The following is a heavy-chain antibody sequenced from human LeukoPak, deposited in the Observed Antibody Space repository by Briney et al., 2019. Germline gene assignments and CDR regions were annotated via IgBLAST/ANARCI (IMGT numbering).Heavy chain of an antibody. J-gene: IGHJ4*02. D-gene: IGHD1-7*01. Sequence: GGSLRLSCAASGFPFSSHWMSWVRPAPGKGLEWVASIRPDGSEEYYMDSVKGRFTISRDNAKNSLYLQMNSLRAEDTAVYYCARLLGTVTTYDYWGQGTLVTVSS. CDR2: IRPDGSEE. CDR1: GFPFSSHW. CDR3: ARLLGTVTTYDY. V-gene: IGHV3-7*01.